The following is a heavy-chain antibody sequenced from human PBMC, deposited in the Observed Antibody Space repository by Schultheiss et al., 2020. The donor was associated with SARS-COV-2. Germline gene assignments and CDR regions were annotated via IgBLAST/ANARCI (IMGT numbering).Heavy chain of an antibody. CDR1: GGSISSGVYY. D-gene: IGHD1-7*01. CDR3: ARVGRITGTTGD. V-gene: IGHV4-31*03. J-gene: IGHJ4*02. Sequence: SQTLSLTCTVSGGSISSGVYYWSWIRQHPGKGLEWIGYIYYSGSTYYNPSLKSRVTISVDTSKNQFSLKLSSVTAADTAVYYCARVGRITGTTGDWGQGTLVTVSS. CDR2: IYYSGST.